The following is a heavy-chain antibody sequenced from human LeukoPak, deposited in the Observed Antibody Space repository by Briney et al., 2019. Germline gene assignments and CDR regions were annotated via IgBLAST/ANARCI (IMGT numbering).Heavy chain of an antibody. Sequence: PSETLSLTCAVYGGSFSGYYWSWIRQPPGKGLEWIGEINHSGSTNYNPSLKSRVTISVDTSKNQFSLKLSSVTAADTAVYYYARGPQYYDFWSGCRAYYFDYWGQGTLVTVSS. D-gene: IGHD3-3*01. CDR3: ARGPQYYDFWSGCRAYYFDY. V-gene: IGHV4-34*01. J-gene: IGHJ4*02. CDR2: INHSGST. CDR1: GGSFSGYY.